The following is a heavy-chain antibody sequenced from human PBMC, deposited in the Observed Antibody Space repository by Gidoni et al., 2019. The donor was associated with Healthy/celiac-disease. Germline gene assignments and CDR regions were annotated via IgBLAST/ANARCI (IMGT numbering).Heavy chain of an antibody. D-gene: IGHD5-18*01. V-gene: IGHV3-30*02. CDR3: AKGGGDTAMFDY. Sequence: QVQLVESGGGVVQPGGSLRLSCAASGFTFSSYGMHWVRQAPGKGLEWVAFIRYDGSNKYYADSVKGRFTISRDNSKNTLYLQMNSLRAEDTAVYYCAKGGGDTAMFDYWGQGTLVTVSS. J-gene: IGHJ4*02. CDR2: IRYDGSNK. CDR1: GFTFSSYG.